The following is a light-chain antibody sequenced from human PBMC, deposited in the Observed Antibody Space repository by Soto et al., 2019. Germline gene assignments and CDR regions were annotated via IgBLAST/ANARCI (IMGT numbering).Light chain of an antibody. CDR2: WAS. J-gene: IGKJ2*01. CDR1: QSVSSN. CDR3: HQYYTTRNT. Sequence: EIVMTQSPATLSVSPGERATLSCRASQSVSSNLAWYQQKPGQPPKLLIYWASTRESGVPDRFSGSGSGTDFTLTISSLQAEDVAVYYCHQYYTTRNTFGQGTKLEIK. V-gene: IGKV3-15*01.